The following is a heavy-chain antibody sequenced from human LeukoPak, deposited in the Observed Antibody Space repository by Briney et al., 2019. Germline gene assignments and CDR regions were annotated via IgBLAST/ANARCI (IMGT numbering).Heavy chain of an antibody. J-gene: IGHJ4*02. CDR3: ARDSISYIWFEPFDY. V-gene: IGHV3-48*04. D-gene: IGHD3-10*01. Sequence: GSLRFSCAASGFTFSSYSMNWVRQAPGKGLGWVSYISSSSSTIYYADSVKGRFTISRDNAKNSLYLQMNSLRAEDTAVYYCARDSISYIWFEPFDYWGQGTLVTVSS. CDR2: ISSSSSTI. CDR1: GFTFSSYS.